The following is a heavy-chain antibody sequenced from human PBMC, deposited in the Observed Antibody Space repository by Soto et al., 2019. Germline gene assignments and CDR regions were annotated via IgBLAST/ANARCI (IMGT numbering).Heavy chain of an antibody. J-gene: IGHJ6*02. CDR1: GYTFTDYY. V-gene: IGHV1-2*04. Sequence: GASVKVSCKASGYTFTDYYMHWVRQAPGQRLEWMGWINPNSGTTNYAQKFQGWVTMTRDTSITTVYMEVSRLRSDDTAVYYCARVPRGVYYGMDVWGQGTTVTVSS. CDR3: ARVPRGVYYGMDV. CDR2: INPNSGTT. D-gene: IGHD3-10*01.